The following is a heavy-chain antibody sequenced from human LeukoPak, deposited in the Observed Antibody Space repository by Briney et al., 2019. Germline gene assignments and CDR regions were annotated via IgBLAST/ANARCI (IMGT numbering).Heavy chain of an antibody. Sequence: SETLSLTCTVSGGSISGYYWSWIRQPPGKGLKWIGYSYYSGSTDYNPSLKSRVTISVDTSKNQFSLELSSVTATDTAVYHCARGGAFGSGSVYDYWGQGTLVTVSS. CDR2: SYYSGST. CDR3: ARGGAFGSGSVYDY. CDR1: GGSISGYY. J-gene: IGHJ4*02. D-gene: IGHD3-10*01. V-gene: IGHV4-59*01.